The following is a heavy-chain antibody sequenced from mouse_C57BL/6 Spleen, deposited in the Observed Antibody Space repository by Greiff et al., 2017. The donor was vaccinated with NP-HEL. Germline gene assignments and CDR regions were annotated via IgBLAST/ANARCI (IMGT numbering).Heavy chain of an antibody. D-gene: IGHD2-2*01. CDR3: ARDTMVTTRGFDY. J-gene: IGHJ2*01. CDR2: IDPANGNT. V-gene: IGHV14-3*01. Sequence: EVQLVESVAELVRPGASVKLSCTASGFNIKNTYMHWVKQRPEQGLEWIGRIDPANGNTKYAPKFQGKATITADTSSNTAYLQLSSLTSEDTAIYYCARDTMVTTRGFDYWGQGTTLTVSS. CDR1: GFNIKNTY.